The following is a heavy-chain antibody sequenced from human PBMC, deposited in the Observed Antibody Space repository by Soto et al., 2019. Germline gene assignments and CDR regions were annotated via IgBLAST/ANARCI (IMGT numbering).Heavy chain of an antibody. D-gene: IGHD4-17*01. CDR2: ITNTGITT. V-gene: IGHV3-23*01. Sequence: GRSLRLSCAASGFYFTTHALTWVRPAPGKGLEWLASITNTGITTHYADSVKGRLTSARENARDSLHLQLINLRVEDTDVYYCAKGFGYGDPKHIDLWGQGTLVTVSS. CDR1: GFYFTTHA. CDR3: AKGFGYGDPKHIDL. J-gene: IGHJ5*02.